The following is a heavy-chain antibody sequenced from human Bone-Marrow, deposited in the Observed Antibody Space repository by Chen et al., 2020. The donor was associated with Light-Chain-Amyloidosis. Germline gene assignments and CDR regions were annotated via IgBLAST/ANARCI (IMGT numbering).Heavy chain of an antibody. CDR3: ARAEDSSGYMDF. Sequence: VQLQESGPGLVNESQTLSLTCGVSGCPIGGNNPYWSWIRWHPEKGLEWIGYIYHNGNTYFNPLLRSRLVMSVDTSENQFSLSLRSVTAADSAVYYCARAEDSSGYMDFWGPGTLVTVSS. V-gene: IGHV4-31*02. CDR2: IYHNGNT. J-gene: IGHJ4*02. D-gene: IGHD3-22*01. CDR1: GCPIGGNNPY.